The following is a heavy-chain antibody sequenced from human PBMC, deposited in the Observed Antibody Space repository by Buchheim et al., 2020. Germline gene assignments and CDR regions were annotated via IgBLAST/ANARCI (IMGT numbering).Heavy chain of an antibody. V-gene: IGHV3-30-3*01. J-gene: IGHJ4*02. CDR1: GFTFSSYA. CDR2: ISYDGSNK. Sequence: QVQLVESGGGVVQPGRSLRLSCAASGFTFSSYAMHWVRQAPGKGLEWVAVISYDGSNKYYADSVKGRFTISRDNSKNTLYLRMNSLRAEDTAVYYCARGPYGYFDYWGQGTL. D-gene: IGHD4-17*01. CDR3: ARGPYGYFDY.